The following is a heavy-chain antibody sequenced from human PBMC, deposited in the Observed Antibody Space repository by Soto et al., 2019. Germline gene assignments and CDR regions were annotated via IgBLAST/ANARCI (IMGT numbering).Heavy chain of an antibody. Sequence: QITLKESGPTLVKPTQTLPLTCTFSGFSLSTSGVGVGWIRQPPGKALEWLALIYWDDDKRYSPSLKSRLTITKDTSKNQVVLTITNMDPVDTATYYCAHRTLGIAAVNEAFDIWGQGTMVTVSS. CDR2: IYWDDDK. CDR3: AHRTLGIAAVNEAFDI. J-gene: IGHJ3*02. D-gene: IGHD6-25*01. V-gene: IGHV2-5*02. CDR1: GFSLSTSGVG.